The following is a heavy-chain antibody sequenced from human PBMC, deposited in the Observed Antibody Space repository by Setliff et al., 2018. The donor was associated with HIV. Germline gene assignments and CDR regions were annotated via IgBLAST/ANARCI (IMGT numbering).Heavy chain of an antibody. CDR1: GGTFTSSA. CDR3: AIYSSNWWGWFDP. CDR2: IIPHFDAP. Sequence: SVKVSCKASGGTFTSSAISWVRQARGQGLEWMGAIIPHFDAPQYAQKFQGRVTITADQSTSTAYMELSGLTSEDTAVYFCAIYSSNWWGWFDPWGQGTLVTVSS. V-gene: IGHV1-69*13. J-gene: IGHJ5*02. D-gene: IGHD2-2*01.